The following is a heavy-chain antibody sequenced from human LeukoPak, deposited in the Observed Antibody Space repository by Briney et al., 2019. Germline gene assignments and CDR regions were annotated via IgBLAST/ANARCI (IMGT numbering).Heavy chain of an antibody. J-gene: IGHJ1*01. CDR2: IHHSGST. V-gene: IGHV4-59*01. Sequence: SETLSLTCTVSGGSMSSYYWSWVRQPPGKGLEWIGNIHHSGSTNYHSSLKSRVTMSIDTSKNLFSLNLNSVTAADTAVYYCAGWVWTVSRVEYFENWARAPWSPSPQ. CDR1: GGSMSSYY. D-gene: IGHD3/OR15-3a*01. CDR3: AGWVWTVSRVEYFEN.